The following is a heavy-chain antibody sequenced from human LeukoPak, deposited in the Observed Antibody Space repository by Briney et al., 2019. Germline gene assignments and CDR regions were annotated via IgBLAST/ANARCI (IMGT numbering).Heavy chain of an antibody. CDR1: RYSFTSYW. CDR2: IYPGDSDS. Sequence: GESLKISCKGSRYSFTSYWIGWVRQMPGKGLECRGIIYPGDSDSRYSPSFQGQVTISADKSISTAYLQWSSLKASDTAMYYCARRPWYSSSYYFDYWGQGTLVTVSS. D-gene: IGHD6-6*01. J-gene: IGHJ4*02. CDR3: ARRPWYSSSYYFDY. V-gene: IGHV5-51*01.